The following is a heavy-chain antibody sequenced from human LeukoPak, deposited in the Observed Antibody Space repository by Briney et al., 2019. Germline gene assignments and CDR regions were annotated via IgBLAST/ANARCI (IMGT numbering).Heavy chain of an antibody. Sequence: SGPALVKPTQTLTLTCTFSGFSLSTSGMCVSWIRQPPGKAPEWLALIDWDDDKYYSTSLKTRLTISKDTSKNQVVLTMTNMDPVDTATYYCARTYSSSSQDECNRFDPWGQGTLVTVSS. D-gene: IGHD6-6*01. J-gene: IGHJ5*02. CDR3: ARTYSSSSQDECNRFDP. CDR2: IDWDDDK. CDR1: GFSLSTSGMC. V-gene: IGHV2-70*01.